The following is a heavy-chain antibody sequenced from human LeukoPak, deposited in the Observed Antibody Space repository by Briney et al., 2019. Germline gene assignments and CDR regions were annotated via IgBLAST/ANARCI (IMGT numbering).Heavy chain of an antibody. Sequence: SETLSLTCTVSGGTISSYYWSWIRQSPGKGLEWIGYISYTGSINYNPSLKSRVTISVDTSKNQFSLKLSSVTAADTAVYYCARGTKNAFDIWGQGTMVTVSS. CDR2: ISYTGSI. CDR1: GGTISSYY. V-gene: IGHV4-59*01. J-gene: IGHJ3*02. CDR3: ARGTKNAFDI.